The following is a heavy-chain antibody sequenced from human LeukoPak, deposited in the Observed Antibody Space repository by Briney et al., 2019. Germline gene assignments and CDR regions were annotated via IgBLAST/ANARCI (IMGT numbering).Heavy chain of an antibody. V-gene: IGHV3-30*02. D-gene: IGHD3-16*01. J-gene: IGHJ4*02. Sequence: TGGSLRLSCAASGFSFSNYGMHWVRQAPGKGLEWVAYIQYDGSQKYYGDSVKGRFTISRDNSKNTVHLQMNSLRDEDTALHYCARDLLSLPHKYFDSWGQGTLVTVSS. CDR3: ARDLLSLPHKYFDS. CDR1: GFSFSNYG. CDR2: IQYDGSQK.